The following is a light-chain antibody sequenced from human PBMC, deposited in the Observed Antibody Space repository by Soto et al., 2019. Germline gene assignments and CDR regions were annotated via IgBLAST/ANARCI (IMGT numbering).Light chain of an antibody. J-gene: IGKJ1*01. Sequence: EIVLTQSPGTLSLSPGERATLSCRASQSVINSYVAWYQQKPGQAPRLLIYGASSRATGIPARFSGSGSGTEFTLTISSLQSEDFAVYYCQQYNNWPRTFGQGTKVDIK. V-gene: IGKV3D-15*01. CDR2: GAS. CDR3: QQYNNWPRT. CDR1: QSVINS.